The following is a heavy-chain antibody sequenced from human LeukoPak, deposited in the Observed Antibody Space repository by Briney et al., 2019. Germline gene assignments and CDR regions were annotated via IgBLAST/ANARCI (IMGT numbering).Heavy chain of an antibody. CDR3: AHRHGAAAGPLGPNYYYYMDV. J-gene: IGHJ6*03. V-gene: IGHV2-5*02. D-gene: IGHD6-13*01. CDR1: GFSLNPSGVG. CDR2: IYWDYDR. Sequence: VSGPTLVKPTQTLMLTCTFSGFSLNPSGVGVGWIRQPPGKALEWLALIYWDYDRRYSPSLKSRLTITKDTSKNQVVLTMTNMDPVDTATYYCAHRHGAAAGPLGPNYYYYMDVWGKGTTVTISS.